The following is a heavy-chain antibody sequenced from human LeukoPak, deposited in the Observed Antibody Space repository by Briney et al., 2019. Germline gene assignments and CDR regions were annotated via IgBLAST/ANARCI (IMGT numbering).Heavy chain of an antibody. CDR1: GYTFTSYG. CDR2: ISAYNGNT. Sequence: ASVKVSCKASGYTFTSYGISWVRQAPGQGLEWMGWISAYNGNTNYAQKLQGRVTMTTDTSTSTAYMELRSLRSDDTAVYYCARAVETKYYYYVDVWGKGTTVTVSS. J-gene: IGHJ6*03. CDR3: ARAVETKYYYYVDV. V-gene: IGHV1-18*01. D-gene: IGHD5-24*01.